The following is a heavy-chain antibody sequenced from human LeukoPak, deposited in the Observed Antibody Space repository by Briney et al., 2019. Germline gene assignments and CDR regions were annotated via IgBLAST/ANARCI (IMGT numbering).Heavy chain of an antibody. V-gene: IGHV1-18*01. CDR1: GYTFTSYG. Sequence: GASVKVSCKASGYTFTSYGISWVRQAPGQGLEWMGWISAYNGNTNYARKLQGRVTMTTDTSTSTAYMELRSLRSDDTAVYYCARDFWSGLAKEYYFDYWGQGTLVTISS. CDR2: ISAYNGNT. J-gene: IGHJ4*02. D-gene: IGHD3-3*01. CDR3: ARDFWSGLAKEYYFDY.